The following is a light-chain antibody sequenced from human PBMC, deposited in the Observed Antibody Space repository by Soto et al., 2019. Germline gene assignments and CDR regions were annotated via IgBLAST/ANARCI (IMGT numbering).Light chain of an antibody. CDR1: SSNIGAGYD. V-gene: IGLV1-40*01. J-gene: IGLJ1*01. CDR2: GNS. CDR3: QSYDSNLSGSQV. Sequence: QSVLTQPPSVSGAPGQRVTISCTGSSSNIGAGYDVHWYQQLPGTAPKLLIYGNSNRPSGVPDRFSGSKSGTSASLAITGLQAEDDSDYYCQSYDSNLSGSQVFGTGTEVTVL.